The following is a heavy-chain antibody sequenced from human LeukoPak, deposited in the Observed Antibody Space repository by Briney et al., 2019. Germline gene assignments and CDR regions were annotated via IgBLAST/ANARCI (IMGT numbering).Heavy chain of an antibody. V-gene: IGHV4-39*07. CDR2: IYYSGST. CDR1: GGSISSSSYY. CDR3: ARDSVGSSGAFDI. J-gene: IGHJ3*02. Sequence: SETPSLTCTVSGGSISSSSYYWGWIRQPPGKGLEWIGSIYYSGSTYYNPSLKSRVTISVDTSKNQFSLKLSSLTAADTAVYYCARDSVGSSGAFDIWGQGTMVTVSS. D-gene: IGHD6-6*01.